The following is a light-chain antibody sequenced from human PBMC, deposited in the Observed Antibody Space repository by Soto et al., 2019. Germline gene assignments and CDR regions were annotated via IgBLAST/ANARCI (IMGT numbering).Light chain of an antibody. V-gene: IGKV1-39*01. Sequence: DIQMTQSPSSLFASVGDRVTITCRASQSISAYLNWYQQRPGKAPSLLIYAATRLHSGLPSRFSGSGSGTDFTLTISSLQPEDFATYYCQRSYRSRRFGQGTRLEMK. CDR2: AAT. J-gene: IGKJ5*01. CDR3: QRSYRSRR. CDR1: QSISAY.